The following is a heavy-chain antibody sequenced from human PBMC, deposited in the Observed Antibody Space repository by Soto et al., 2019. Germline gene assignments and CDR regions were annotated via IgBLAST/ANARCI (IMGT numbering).Heavy chain of an antibody. J-gene: IGHJ4*02. V-gene: IGHV1-69*13. Sequence: SVKVSCKASGGTFSTYAIDWVRQAPGQGLEWMGGIIPLFGSAKYAQNFQGRITITADESTNTAYMELRSLRSQDTAVYYCARGVHYDSSGYYYFYWGQGTLVTVSS. D-gene: IGHD3-22*01. CDR2: IIPLFGSA. CDR1: GGTFSTYA. CDR3: ARGVHYDSSGYYYFY.